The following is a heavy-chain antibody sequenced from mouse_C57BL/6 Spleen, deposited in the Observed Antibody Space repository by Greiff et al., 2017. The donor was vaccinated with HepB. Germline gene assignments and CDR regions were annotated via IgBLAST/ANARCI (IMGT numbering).Heavy chain of an antibody. V-gene: IGHV14-3*01. Sequence: EVQLQQSVAELVRPGASVKLSCTASGFTIKNYYMHWVKQTPEHGLEWIGRIDPATGNTKYAPKFQGKAIITADTSSNTACLQRSSLTAEDAAIYCCARGEGYYDYLDYWGQGTTLTVSS. D-gene: IGHD2-4*01. CDR1: GFTIKNYY. CDR3: ARGEGYYDYLDY. J-gene: IGHJ2*01. CDR2: IDPATGNT.